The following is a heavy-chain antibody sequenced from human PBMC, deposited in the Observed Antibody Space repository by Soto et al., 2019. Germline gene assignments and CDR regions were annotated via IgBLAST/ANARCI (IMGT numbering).Heavy chain of an antibody. Sequence: GGSLRLSCAASGFTFSGSAMHWVRQATGKGQEWVGRIRSKANSYATAYAASVKGRFTISRDDSKNTAYLQMNSLKTEDTAVYYCTSHYDILTGPTRGHWFDPWGQGTLVTVSS. V-gene: IGHV3-73*01. CDR1: GFTFSGSA. CDR3: TSHYDILTGPTRGHWFDP. D-gene: IGHD3-9*01. CDR2: IRSKANSYAT. J-gene: IGHJ5*02.